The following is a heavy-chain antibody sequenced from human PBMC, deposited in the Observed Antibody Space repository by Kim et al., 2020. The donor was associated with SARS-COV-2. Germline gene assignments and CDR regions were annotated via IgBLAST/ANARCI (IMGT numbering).Heavy chain of an antibody. D-gene: IGHD3-22*01. CDR3: AKVVVMDGYNYYYYYGMDV. CDR2: ISGNGVNK. J-gene: IGHJ6*02. Sequence: GWSLRLSCVASGFTFDTYAMSWVRQAPGKGLEWVSVISGNGVNKSHADSVRGRFTISRDNSKNTLYLQMNSLRDEDTALYYCAKVVVMDGYNYYYYYGMDVWGQGTAVTVSS. CDR1: GFTFDTYA. V-gene: IGHV3-23*01.